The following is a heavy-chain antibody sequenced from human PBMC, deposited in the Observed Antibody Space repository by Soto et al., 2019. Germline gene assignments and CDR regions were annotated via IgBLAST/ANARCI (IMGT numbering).Heavy chain of an antibody. V-gene: IGHV4-59*01. CDR1: GGSISRYY. Sequence: SETLYLTCTVSGGSISRYYWSWIRQSPGKGLEWIGYVYYSGTTNYNPSLKSRVTISVDTSKNQFSLELSSVTAADTAVYYCARYTDTAIFYHVKDIWGQGTPVTVSS. D-gene: IGHD5-18*01. J-gene: IGHJ6*02. CDR3: ARYTDTAIFYHVKDI. CDR2: VYYSGTT.